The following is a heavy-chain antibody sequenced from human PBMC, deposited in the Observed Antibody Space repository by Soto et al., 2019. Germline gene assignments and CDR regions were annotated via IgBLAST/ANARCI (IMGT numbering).Heavy chain of an antibody. D-gene: IGHD3-16*02. CDR2: IYYSGST. Sequence: SETLSLTCTVSGGSISSYYWSWIRQPPGKGLEWIGYIYYSGSTNYNPSLKSRVTISVDTSKNQFSLKLSSVTAADTAVYYCASSPLGELSLYNGFYYYYYMDVWGKGTTVTVSS. J-gene: IGHJ6*03. CDR1: GGSISSYY. CDR3: ASSPLGELSLYNGFYYYYYMDV. V-gene: IGHV4-59*01.